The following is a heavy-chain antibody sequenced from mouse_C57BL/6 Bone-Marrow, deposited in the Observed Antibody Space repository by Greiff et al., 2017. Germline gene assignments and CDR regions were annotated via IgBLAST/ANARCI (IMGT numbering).Heavy chain of an antibody. CDR2: IHPNSGST. Sequence: VQLQQPGAELVKPGASVKLSCKASGYTFTSYWMHWVKQRPGPGLEWIGMIHPNSGSTKYNEKFKSKATLTVDNSSSTSYMQLSSLTSEDSAVYYCARLEGYGRSLDYWGQGTTLTVSS. CDR1: GYTFTSYW. J-gene: IGHJ2*01. V-gene: IGHV1-64*01. CDR3: ARLEGYGRSLDY. D-gene: IGHD1-1*01.